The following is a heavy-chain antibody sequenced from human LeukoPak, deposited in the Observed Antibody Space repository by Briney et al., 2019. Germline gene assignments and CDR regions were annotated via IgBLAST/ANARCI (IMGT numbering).Heavy chain of an antibody. D-gene: IGHD3-10*01. Sequence: PGESLTLSCAASGFTFTTYSMRWVRQAPGKGLEWVSAITGSGDGTYSAGAVKGRFTISRDTYNNTVYLQMDSLRADDPAVYYCAKERASGNYWGYFDSWGQGTLVTVSS. V-gene: IGHV3-23*01. CDR2: ITGSGDGT. CDR1: GFTFTTYS. J-gene: IGHJ4*02. CDR3: AKERASGNYWGYFDS.